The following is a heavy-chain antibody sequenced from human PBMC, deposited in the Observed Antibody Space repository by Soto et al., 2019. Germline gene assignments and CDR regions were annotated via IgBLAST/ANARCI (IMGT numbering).Heavy chain of an antibody. CDR3: ARIYCSGGICFPNWVDP. CDR2: ITPISGTP. CDR1: GGFFSSDA. V-gene: IGHV1-69*13. Sequence: SVKVSCKASGGFFSSDAIRWVRQAPGQGLEWLGGITPISGTPKYAQKFQGRVTISADESTSTAYMDLSSLRFEDTAIYYCARIYCSGGICFPNWVDPWGQGTLGTVSS. D-gene: IGHD2-8*02. J-gene: IGHJ5*02.